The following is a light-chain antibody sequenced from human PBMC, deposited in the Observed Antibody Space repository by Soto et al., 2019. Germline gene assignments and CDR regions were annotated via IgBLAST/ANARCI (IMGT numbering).Light chain of an antibody. J-gene: IGKJ1*01. CDR2: AAS. CDR1: QSINTW. CDR3: LQDYTYPWT. V-gene: IGKV1-6*01. Sequence: PMTQSPSTLSASVGDRVTITCRASQSINTWLAWYQQKPGKAPNLLIYAASSLRSGVPSRFSGSGSGTHFTLTINSLQAEDSATYFCLQDYTYPWTFGQGTKVDIK.